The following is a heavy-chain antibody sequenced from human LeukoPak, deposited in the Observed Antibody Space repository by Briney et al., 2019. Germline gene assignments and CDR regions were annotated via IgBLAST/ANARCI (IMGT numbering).Heavy chain of an antibody. J-gene: IGHJ4*02. V-gene: IGHV3-21*01. CDR2: ISTSSNYL. CDR1: GFTFSSCG. CDR3: ARDYLVAAAGTYY. Sequence: PGGSLRLSCAASGFTFSSCGFNWVRQAPGKGLEWVSSISTSSNYLYYADSVKGRFTISRDNAKNSLYLQMNSLRAEDTAVYYCARDYLVAAAGTYYWGQGTLVTVSS. D-gene: IGHD6-13*01.